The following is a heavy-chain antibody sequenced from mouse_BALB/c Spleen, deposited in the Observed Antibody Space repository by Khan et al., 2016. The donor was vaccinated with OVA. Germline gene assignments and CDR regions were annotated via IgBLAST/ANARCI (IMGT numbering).Heavy chain of an antibody. CDR3: ASSSLRYALDY. CDR2: IDPANGNT. CDR1: GFNIKDTY. J-gene: IGHJ4*01. Sequence: VQLQQSGAELVKPGASVKLSCAASGFNIKDTYIQWVKQRPEQGLEWIGRIDPANGNTKFDPKFQGKATITADTSSNTAYLQFSNLTSEDTAVYYCASSSLRYALDYWGQGTSVTVSS. D-gene: IGHD1-2*01. V-gene: IGHV14-3*02.